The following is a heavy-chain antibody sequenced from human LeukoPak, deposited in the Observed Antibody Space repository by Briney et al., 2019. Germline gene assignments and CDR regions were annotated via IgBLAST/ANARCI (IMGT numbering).Heavy chain of an antibody. V-gene: IGHV5-51*01. CDR3: ARQLSYDYGDYDAFDI. CDR2: MYPGDSDT. J-gene: IGHJ3*02. Sequence: GESLKISCKGSGYSFTSYWIGWVRQMPGKGLEWMGIMYPGDSDTRYSPSFQGQVTISADKSISTAYLQWSSLKASDTAMYYCARQLSYDYGDYDAFDIWGQGTMVTVSS. CDR1: GYSFTSYW. D-gene: IGHD4-17*01.